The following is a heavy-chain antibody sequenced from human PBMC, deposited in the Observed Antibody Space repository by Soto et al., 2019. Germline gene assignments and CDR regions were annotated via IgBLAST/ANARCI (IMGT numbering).Heavy chain of an antibody. V-gene: IGHV1-8*01. CDR3: ARGMGSGWYGYYYYMDV. CDR2: MNPNSGNT. D-gene: IGHD6-19*01. CDR1: GDTFTSYD. J-gene: IGHJ6*03. Sequence: ASVKVSCKASGDTFTSYDINWVRQATGQGLEWMGWMNPNSGNTGYAQKFQGRVTMTRNTSVSTAYMELSSLRSEDTAVYYCARGMGSGWYGYYYYMDVWGKGTTVTVSS.